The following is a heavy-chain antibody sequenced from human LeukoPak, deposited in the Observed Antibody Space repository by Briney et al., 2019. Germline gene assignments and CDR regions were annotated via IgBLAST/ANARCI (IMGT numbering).Heavy chain of an antibody. CDR2: ICYDGSNK. CDR1: GFTFSSYG. J-gene: IGHJ4*02. CDR3: AKDQPTYYDSSGSLDY. D-gene: IGHD3-22*01. V-gene: IGHV3-33*06. Sequence: GGXLRLSCAASGFTFSSYGMHWVRQAPGKGLEWVAVICYDGSNKYYADSVKGRFTISRDNSKNTLYLQMNSLRAEDTAVYYCAKDQPTYYDSSGSLDYWGQGTLVTVSS.